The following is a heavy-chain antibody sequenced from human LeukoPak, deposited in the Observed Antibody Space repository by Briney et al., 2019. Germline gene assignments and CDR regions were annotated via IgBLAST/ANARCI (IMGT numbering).Heavy chain of an antibody. Sequence: GGSLRLSCAASGFTFSSYGMHWVRQAPGKGLEWVAVISYDGSNKYYADSVKGRFTISRDNSKNTLYLQMNSLRAEDTAVYYCAKVPGPNCSSTSCPDYWGQGTLVTVSS. CDR1: GFTFSSYG. CDR3: AKVPGPNCSSTSCPDY. V-gene: IGHV3-30*18. CDR2: ISYDGSNK. J-gene: IGHJ4*02. D-gene: IGHD2-2*01.